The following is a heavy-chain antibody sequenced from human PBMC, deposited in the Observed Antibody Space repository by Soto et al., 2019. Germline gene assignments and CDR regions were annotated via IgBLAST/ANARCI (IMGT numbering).Heavy chain of an antibody. D-gene: IGHD1-7*01. CDR1: GFTVSTYG. V-gene: IGHV3-33*08. CDR3: PRDRAYGCNYVFDF. Sequence: GRSPRLFSTTAGFTVSTYGMHWLRQATGKGLEWVATTWYHGNTYHYKDSIKGRFAVSRDNSKNTVFLQMTTLRAEHTATYHCPRDRAYGCNYVFDFSGLGTLVTVSS. CDR2: TWYHGNTY. J-gene: IGHJ4*02.